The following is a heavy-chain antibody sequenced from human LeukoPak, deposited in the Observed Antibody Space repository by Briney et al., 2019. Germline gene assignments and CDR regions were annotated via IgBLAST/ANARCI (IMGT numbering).Heavy chain of an antibody. V-gene: IGHV3-48*03. CDR3: AGGYGAFDY. CDR1: GFTFSSYE. J-gene: IGHJ4*02. Sequence: PGGSLRLSCAASGFTFSSYEMNRVRQAPGKGLEWVSYISSSGSTIYYADSVKGRFTISRDNAKNSLYLQMNSLRAEDTAVYYCAGGYGAFDYWGQGTLVTVSS. CDR2: ISSSGSTI. D-gene: IGHD5-18*01.